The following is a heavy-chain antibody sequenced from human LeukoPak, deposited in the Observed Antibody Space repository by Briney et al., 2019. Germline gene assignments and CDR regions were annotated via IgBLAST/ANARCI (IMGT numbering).Heavy chain of an antibody. CDR1: GFTVSTNY. CDR3: ARDRVNWNDVGGLFDY. CDR2: IYSGGNT. J-gene: IGHJ4*02. V-gene: IGHV3-53*01. D-gene: IGHD1-1*01. Sequence: PGGSLRLSCAASGFTVSTNYMSWVRQAPGKGLEWVSLIYSGGNTYYADSVKGRFTISRDNSKNTLYLQMNSLSAEDTAVYYCARDRVNWNDVGGLFDYWGQGTLVTVPS.